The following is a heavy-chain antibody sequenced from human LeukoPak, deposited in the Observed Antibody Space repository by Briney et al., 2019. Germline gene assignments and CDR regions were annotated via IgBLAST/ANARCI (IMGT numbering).Heavy chain of an antibody. CDR2: IWYDGSNK. CDR3: ARDRKYQLLLSFGMDV. V-gene: IGHV3-33*01. Sequence: GGSLRLSCAASGFTFSSYGMHWVRQAPGKGLEWVAVIWYDGSNKYYADSVKGRFTISRDNSKNTLYLQMNSLRAEDTAVYYCARDRKYQLLLSFGMDVWGQGTTVTVSS. D-gene: IGHD2-2*01. CDR1: GFTFSSYG. J-gene: IGHJ6*02.